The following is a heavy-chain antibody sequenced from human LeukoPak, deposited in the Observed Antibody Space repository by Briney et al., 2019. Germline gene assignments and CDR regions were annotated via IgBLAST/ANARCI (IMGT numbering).Heavy chain of an antibody. J-gene: IGHJ5*02. D-gene: IGHD1-26*01. CDR1: GSAFSSFG. Sequence: GGSLRLSCAASGSAFSSFGMSWVRQAPGKGLEWVSAIGGSGRSTYYADSVKGRFTISRDNSKNTLYLQMTSLRADDTAVYYCARVTGGGSDPWGQGTLVTVSS. CDR3: ARVTGGGSDP. CDR2: IGGSGRST. V-gene: IGHV3-23*01.